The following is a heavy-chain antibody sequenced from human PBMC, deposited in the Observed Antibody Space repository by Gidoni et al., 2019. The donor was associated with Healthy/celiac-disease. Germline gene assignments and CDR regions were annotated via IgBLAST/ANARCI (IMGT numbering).Heavy chain of an antibody. CDR3: ARDDCSGGSCYSPYYYYGMDV. J-gene: IGHJ6*02. CDR2: INSDGSST. CDR1: GFTFSSYW. V-gene: IGHV3-74*01. Sequence: EVQLVESGGGLVQPGGSLRLSCAASGFTFSSYWMHWVRQAQGKGLVWVSRINSDGSSTSYADSVKGRFTISRDNAKNTLYLQMNSLRAEDTAVYYCARDDCSGGSCYSPYYYYGMDVWGQGTTVTVSS. D-gene: IGHD2-15*01.